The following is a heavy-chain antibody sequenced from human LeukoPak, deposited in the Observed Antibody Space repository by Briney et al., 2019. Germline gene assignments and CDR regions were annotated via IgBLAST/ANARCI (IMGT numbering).Heavy chain of an antibody. J-gene: IGHJ6*02. CDR2: INPGNGDT. Sequence: ASVKVSCKGSGYTFTNYAIHWVRQAPGQSLEWLGWINPGNGDTKYSQDFQGRVTINTDTSAVTAYVELNSLTSEDTAVYYCARDRWHCRVNCDSVYYFALDVWGQGTTVTVSS. CDR3: ARDRWHCRVNCDSVYYFALDV. CDR1: GYTFTNYA. V-gene: IGHV1-3*01. D-gene: IGHD2-15*01.